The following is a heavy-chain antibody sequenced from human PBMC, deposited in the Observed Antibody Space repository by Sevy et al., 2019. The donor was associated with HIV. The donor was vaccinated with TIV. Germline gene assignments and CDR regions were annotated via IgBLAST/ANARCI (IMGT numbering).Heavy chain of an antibody. Sequence: GGSLRLSCVASGFTFSSYGMSWVRQAPGEGLECVSDISGSGGSTCYADSVRGRFTISRDNSKNTLYLQMNSLRADDTAVYYCAKETIRGTYNWFDPWGQGTLVTVSS. J-gene: IGHJ5*02. CDR1: GFTFSSYG. D-gene: IGHD3-10*01. CDR3: AKETIRGTYNWFDP. CDR2: ISGSGGST. V-gene: IGHV3-23*01.